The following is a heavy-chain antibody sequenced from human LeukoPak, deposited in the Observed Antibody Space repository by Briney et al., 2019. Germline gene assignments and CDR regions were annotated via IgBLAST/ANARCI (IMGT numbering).Heavy chain of an antibody. D-gene: IGHD3-10*01. CDR1: GYSFTSYW. V-gene: IGHV5-10-1*01. Sequence: GESLQISCKGSGYSFTSYWISWVRQMPGKDLEWMGRTVPNDSYNNYRPSSQGHVTISADKSISTAYRQWSSLKASDTAMYYCARLRVRGVIGAFDSWGQGTMVTVSS. J-gene: IGHJ3*02. CDR2: TVPNDSYN. CDR3: ARLRVRGVIGAFDS.